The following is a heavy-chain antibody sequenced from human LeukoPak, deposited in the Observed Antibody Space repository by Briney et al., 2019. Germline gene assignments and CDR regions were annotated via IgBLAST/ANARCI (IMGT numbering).Heavy chain of an antibody. CDR3: AKARGEAAAGTPAPYYYYYGMDV. Sequence: PGGSLRLSCAASGFTFDDYAMHWVRRAPGKGLEWVSGISWNSGSIGYADSVKGRFTISRDNAKNSLYLQMNSLRAEDTALYYCAKARGEAAAGTPAPYYYYYGMDVWGQGTTVTVSS. V-gene: IGHV3-9*01. J-gene: IGHJ6*02. CDR2: ISWNSGSI. D-gene: IGHD6-13*01. CDR1: GFTFDDYA.